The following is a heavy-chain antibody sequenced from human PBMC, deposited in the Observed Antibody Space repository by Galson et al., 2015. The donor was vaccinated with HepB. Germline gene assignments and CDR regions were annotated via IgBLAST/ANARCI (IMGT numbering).Heavy chain of an antibody. CDR3: ARDGSSGRPFDY. V-gene: IGHV1-69*13. D-gene: IGHD6-19*01. Sequence: SVKVSCKASGGTFSSYAISWVRQAPGQGPEWMGGIIPIFGTANYAQKFQGRVTITADESTSTAYMELSSLRSEDTAVYYCARDGSSGRPFDYWGQGTLVTVSS. CDR1: GGTFSSYA. J-gene: IGHJ4*02. CDR2: IIPIFGTA.